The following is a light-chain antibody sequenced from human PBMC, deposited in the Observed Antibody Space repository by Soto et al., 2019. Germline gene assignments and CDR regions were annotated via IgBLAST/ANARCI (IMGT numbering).Light chain of an antibody. J-gene: IGLJ3*02. CDR3: CSSAGTYPSV. Sequence: QSALTQPRSVSGSPGQSVTISCTGTSSDVGGYNYVSWYQQHPGKAPKLIIYDVSKRPSGVPDRFSGSKSGNTASLTISGLQAEHAADYSFCSSAGTYPSVFGGGTKLTLL. CDR2: DVS. V-gene: IGLV2-11*01. CDR1: SSDVGGYNY.